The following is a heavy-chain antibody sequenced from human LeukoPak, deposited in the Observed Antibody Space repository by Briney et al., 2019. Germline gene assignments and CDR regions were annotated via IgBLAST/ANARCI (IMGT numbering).Heavy chain of an antibody. Sequence: SETLSLTCAVSGGSISSYYWSWIRQPPGKGLEWIAYVHNNGETKHNPSLKSRDTISVDTPNNQVSRRLSSVTAADTAMYYCARQPAATAAFDIWGLGAMVTVSS. D-gene: IGHD5-18*01. J-gene: IGHJ3*02. V-gene: IGHV4-59*08. CDR3: ARQPAATAAFDI. CDR2: VHNNGET. CDR1: GGSISSYY.